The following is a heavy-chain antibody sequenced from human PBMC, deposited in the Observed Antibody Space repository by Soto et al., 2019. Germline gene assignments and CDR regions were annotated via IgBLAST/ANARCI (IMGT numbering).Heavy chain of an antibody. Sequence: PGGSLRLSCAASGFTFSIFGMHWVRQAPGKGLEWVALISYDEDNQYSADSVKGRFTVSRDNSKNTLYLQMNSLRAEDTAVYYCACEQYSYAPFYYGVDVWGQGATVTVSS. J-gene: IGHJ6*02. D-gene: IGHD5-18*01. CDR3: ACEQYSYAPFYYGVDV. CDR2: ISYDEDNQ. CDR1: GFTFSIFG. V-gene: IGHV3-30*03.